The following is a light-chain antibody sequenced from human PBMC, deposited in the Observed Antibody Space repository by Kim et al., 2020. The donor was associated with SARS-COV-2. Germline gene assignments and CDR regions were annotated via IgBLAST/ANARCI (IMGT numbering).Light chain of an antibody. CDR2: AAS. V-gene: IGKV1-9*01. Sequence: ASVGDRVTIPCRASQDISSYLAWYQQKPGTAPKLLIYAASTLQSGVSSRFSGSGSGTDFTLTISSLQPEDFATYFCQQLNSYPLTVGGGTKVDIK. CDR3: QQLNSYPLT. CDR1: QDISSY. J-gene: IGKJ4*01.